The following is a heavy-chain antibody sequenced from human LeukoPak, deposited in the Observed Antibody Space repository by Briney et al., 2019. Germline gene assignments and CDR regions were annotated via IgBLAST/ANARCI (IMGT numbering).Heavy chain of an antibody. CDR3: ARATAAYCTGGICPSFDY. J-gene: IGHJ4*02. V-gene: IGHV4-59*01. Sequence: SETLSLTCTVSGGSITSYYWSWIRQPPGGGLEWIGYVYYSGSTNYNPSLKSRVTISVDTSENQFSLKLTSVTAADTALYYCARATAAYCTGGICPSFDYWGQGTLVTVSS. CDR2: VYYSGST. CDR1: GGSITSYY. D-gene: IGHD2-8*02.